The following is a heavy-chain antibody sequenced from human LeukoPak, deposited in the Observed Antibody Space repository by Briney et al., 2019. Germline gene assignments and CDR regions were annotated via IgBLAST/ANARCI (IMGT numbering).Heavy chain of an antibody. CDR1: GGTISSYY. CDR3: ARAPGIAVAGTLYYGMDV. D-gene: IGHD6-19*01. V-gene: IGHV4-59*01. J-gene: IGHJ6*04. Sequence: SETLSLTCTASGGTISSYYWSWIRQPPGKGLEWIGDIYYSGGTKYNPSLKNRVTISVDTSQNQFSLKLSSVTAADTAVYYCARAPGIAVAGTLYYGMDVWRKGTTVSVSS. CDR2: IYYSGGT.